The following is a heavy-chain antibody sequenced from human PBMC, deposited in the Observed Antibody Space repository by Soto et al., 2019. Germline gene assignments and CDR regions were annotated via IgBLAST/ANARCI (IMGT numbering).Heavy chain of an antibody. V-gene: IGHV3-23*01. CDR2: ISGSGGST. J-gene: IGHJ4*02. Sequence: GGSLRLSCAASGFTFSSYAMSWVRQAPGKGLELVSAISGSGGSTYYADSVKGRFTISRDNSKNTLYLQMNSLRAEDTAVYYCAKDLALWFVDTHDYWGQGTLVNVSS. CDR1: GFTFSSYA. CDR3: AKDLALWFVDTHDY. D-gene: IGHD3-10*01.